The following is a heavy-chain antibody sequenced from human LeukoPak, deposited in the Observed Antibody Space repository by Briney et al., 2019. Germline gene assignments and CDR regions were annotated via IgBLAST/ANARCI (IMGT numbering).Heavy chain of an antibody. CDR1: GGSISSSSYY. Sequence: SETLSLTCTVSGGSISSSSYYWGWIRQPPGKGLEWIGSIYYSGNYNPSLKSRVTISVDTSKNQFSLKLTSVTAADTAVYYCATFRSGSGWKYYFDYWGQGTRVPVSS. CDR3: ATFRSGSGWKYYFDY. J-gene: IGHJ4*02. CDR2: IYYSG. D-gene: IGHD6-19*01. V-gene: IGHV4-39*01.